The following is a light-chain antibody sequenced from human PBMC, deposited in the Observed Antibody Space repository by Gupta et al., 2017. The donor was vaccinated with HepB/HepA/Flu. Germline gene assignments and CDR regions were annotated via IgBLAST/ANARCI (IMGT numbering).Light chain of an antibody. CDR3: QYQNSYSWT. J-gene: IGKJ1*01. Sequence: DIQMTQSPSTLSAFVGDRVTITCRASQSIGNWLAWYQQKPGQAPKLLIYGTSNLQSGVPSRFSGSGSGTESTLTISSLQPDDFATYYCQYQNSYSWTFGQGTKVEIK. CDR2: GTS. V-gene: IGKV1-5*03. CDR1: QSIGNW.